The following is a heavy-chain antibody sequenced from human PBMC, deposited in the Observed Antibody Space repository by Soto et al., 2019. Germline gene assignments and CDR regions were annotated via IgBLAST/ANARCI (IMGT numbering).Heavy chain of an antibody. D-gene: IGHD3-16*01. CDR3: SRGWGGPESY. CDR2: INSDGTDP. Sequence: EVQLVESGGGLVQPRGSLRLSCAASGFSFINYRMHWVRQPPGKGLVSVSRINSDGTDPRYADSVKGRFTISRENAKNTLFLQMNGLRAEDTAVYYCSRGWGGPESYWGQGTLVTVSS. J-gene: IGHJ4*02. V-gene: IGHV3-74*01. CDR1: GFSFINYR.